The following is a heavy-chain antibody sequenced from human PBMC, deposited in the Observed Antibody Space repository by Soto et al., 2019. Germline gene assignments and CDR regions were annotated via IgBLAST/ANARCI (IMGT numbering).Heavy chain of an antibody. D-gene: IGHD3-22*01. CDR2: VSSSGST. Sequence: SETLSLTCTVSGGSISGDHWNWIRQPPGKGLEWIAYVSSSGSTKYNPSLKSRVTISIDTTKNQFSLRLSSVTAADTAVYYCASGFSDRRGYSVAFDIWGQGTKVTVSS. CDR1: GGSISGDH. J-gene: IGHJ3*02. CDR3: ASGFSDRRGYSVAFDI. V-gene: IGHV4-59*01.